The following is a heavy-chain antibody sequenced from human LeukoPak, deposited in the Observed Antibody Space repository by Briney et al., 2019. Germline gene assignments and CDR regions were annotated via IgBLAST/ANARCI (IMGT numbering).Heavy chain of an antibody. V-gene: IGHV4-61*02. Sequence: SETLSLTCTVSGGSISSGSYYWSWIRQPAGKGLEWIGRIYTSGSTNYNPSLKSRVTISVDTSKNQFSLKLSSVTAADTAVYYCARQIWFGESRPFDYWGQGTLVTVSS. J-gene: IGHJ4*02. D-gene: IGHD3-10*01. CDR1: GGSISSGSYY. CDR2: IYTSGST. CDR3: ARQIWFGESRPFDY.